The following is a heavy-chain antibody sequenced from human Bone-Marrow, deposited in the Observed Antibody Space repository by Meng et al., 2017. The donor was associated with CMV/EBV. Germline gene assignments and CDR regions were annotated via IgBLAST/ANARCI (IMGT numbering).Heavy chain of an antibody. CDR3: ATYLGHCESGACQPQYYGMDV. V-gene: IGHV3-7*01. CDR1: GFTFSGYW. D-gene: IGHD2-15*01. J-gene: IGHJ6*02. Sequence: GGSLRLSCAASGFTFSGYWMNWVRQAPGRGLEWVANIKQGGGEKNYVDSVKGRFTISRDNAKNSLYLQMDSLRAEDTAVYYCATYLGHCESGACQPQYYGMDVWGQGPTVTVSS. CDR2: IKQGGGEK.